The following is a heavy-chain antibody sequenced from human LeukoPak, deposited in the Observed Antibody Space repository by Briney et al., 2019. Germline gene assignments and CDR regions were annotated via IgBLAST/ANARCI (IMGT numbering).Heavy chain of an antibody. CDR2: ISAYNGNT. J-gene: IGHJ5*02. Sequence: ASVKVSCKASGYTFTSYGISWVRQAPGRGLEWTGWISAYNGNTNYAQKLQGRVTMTTDTSTSTAYMELRSLRSDDTAVYYCARSRFEWFGELRKDHTWFDPWGQGTLVTVSS. CDR3: ARSRFEWFGELRKDHTWFDP. D-gene: IGHD3-10*01. V-gene: IGHV1-18*01. CDR1: GYTFTSYG.